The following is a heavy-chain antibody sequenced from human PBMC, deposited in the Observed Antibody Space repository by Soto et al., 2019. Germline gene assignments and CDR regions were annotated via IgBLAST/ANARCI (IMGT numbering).Heavy chain of an antibody. V-gene: IGHV3-7*01. CDR1: GFTFSSYW. CDR2: IKQDGSEK. J-gene: IGHJ4*02. Sequence: HPGGPLRLSCAASGFTFSSYWMSWVRQAPGKGLEWVANIKQDGSEKYYVDSVKGRFTISRDNAKNSLYLQMNSLRAEDTAVYYCARDKRMITFGGVIVNFEYWRQGTLVTVSS. CDR3: ARDKRMITFGGVIVNFEY. D-gene: IGHD3-16*02.